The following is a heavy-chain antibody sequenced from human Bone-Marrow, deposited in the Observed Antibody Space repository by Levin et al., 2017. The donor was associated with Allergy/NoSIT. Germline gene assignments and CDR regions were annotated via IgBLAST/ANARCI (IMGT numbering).Heavy chain of an antibody. J-gene: IGHJ4*02. CDR1: GYMFSDYY. D-gene: IGHD5-18*01. Sequence: ASVKVSCKTSGYMFSDYYMHWVRQAPGQGLEWMGWINPKGGGSIYAEEFQDWVTMSTDTSINTAYMEVSSLKSDDTAVYYCARGSSSSYGYGARTIGTDFDYWGQGTLVTVSS. CDR2: INPKGGGS. V-gene: IGHV1-2*04. CDR3: ARGSSSSYGYGARTIGTDFDY.